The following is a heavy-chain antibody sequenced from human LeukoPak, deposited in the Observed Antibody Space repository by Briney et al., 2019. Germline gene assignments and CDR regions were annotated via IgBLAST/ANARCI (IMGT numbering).Heavy chain of an antibody. Sequence: GGSLRLSCAASGFTFSSYAMSWVRQAPGKGLEWVSAISGSGGSTYYADSVKGRFTISRDNSKNTLYLQMNSLRAEDTAVYYCAKDKIRLWFGELLSGFVYWGQGTLVTVSS. D-gene: IGHD3-10*01. V-gene: IGHV3-23*01. CDR1: GFTFSSYA. CDR2: ISGSGGST. CDR3: AKDKIRLWFGELLSGFVY. J-gene: IGHJ4*02.